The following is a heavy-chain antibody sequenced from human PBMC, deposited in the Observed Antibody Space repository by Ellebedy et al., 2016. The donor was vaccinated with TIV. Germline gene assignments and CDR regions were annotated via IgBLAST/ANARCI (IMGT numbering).Heavy chain of an antibody. Sequence: GESLKISCVASGFTFRSHGIYWVRQALGKGLEWVAVISSDGSNKYYADSVKGRFTISRDNSKNTLYLQMNSLRTDDMAVYYCARGGSSGSSDYWGQGTLVTVSS. V-gene: IGHV3-30*03. CDR3: ARGGSSGSSDY. CDR2: ISSDGSNK. J-gene: IGHJ4*02. D-gene: IGHD3-10*01. CDR1: GFTFRSHG.